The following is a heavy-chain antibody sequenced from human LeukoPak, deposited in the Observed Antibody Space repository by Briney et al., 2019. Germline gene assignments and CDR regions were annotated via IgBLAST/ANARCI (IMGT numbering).Heavy chain of an antibody. CDR2: ISGSGGST. V-gene: IGHV3-23*01. Sequence: PGGSLRLSCAASGFTFSSYAMSWVRQAPGKGLEWVSAISGSGGSTYYADSVKGRFTISRDNSKNTPYLQMNSLRAEDTAVYYCAKDPRYCSSTSCVDYWGQGTLVTVSS. D-gene: IGHD2-2*01. CDR1: GFTFSSYA. CDR3: AKDPRYCSSTSCVDY. J-gene: IGHJ4*02.